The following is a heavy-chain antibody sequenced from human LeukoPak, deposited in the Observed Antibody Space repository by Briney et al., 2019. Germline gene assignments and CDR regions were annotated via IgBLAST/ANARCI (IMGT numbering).Heavy chain of an antibody. J-gene: IGHJ4*02. V-gene: IGHV4-34*01. D-gene: IGHD3-22*01. CDR2: INHSGST. CDR3: ARGRFAGYYDSSGYLLDY. Sequence: PSVTLSLTCAVYGGSFSGYYWSWIRQPPGKGLEWIGEINHSGSTNYNPSLKSRVTISVDTSKNQFSLKLSSVTAADTAVYYCARGRFAGYYDSSGYLLDYWGQGTLVTVSS. CDR1: GGSFSGYY.